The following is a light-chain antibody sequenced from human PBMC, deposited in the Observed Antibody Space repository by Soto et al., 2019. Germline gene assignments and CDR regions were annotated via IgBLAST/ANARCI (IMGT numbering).Light chain of an antibody. V-gene: IGKV3-11*01. CDR3: QHRRRWPLT. CDR2: DAS. J-gene: IGKJ4*01. Sequence: EIVLTQSPATLSLSPGERATLSCRASQSINSDLAWYQQKPGQAPRLLIYDASTRATGIPVRFSGSGSGTDFTLTIISLEPEDFAIYYCQHRRRWPLTFGGGTKVEIK. CDR1: QSINSD.